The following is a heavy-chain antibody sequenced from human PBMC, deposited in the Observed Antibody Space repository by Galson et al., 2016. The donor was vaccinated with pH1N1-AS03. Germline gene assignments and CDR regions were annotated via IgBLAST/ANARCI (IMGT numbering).Heavy chain of an antibody. CDR2: ISGSGGST. Sequence: SLRLSCAASGFTFSNYAMTWVRQAPGKGLEWVSSISGSGGSTNSADSVRDRFSISRDNSKNTLYLQMNSLRAEDTAVDYCTRDRVVVGEGWYYGMDAWGQGTTVTVSS. V-gene: IGHV3-23*01. J-gene: IGHJ6*02. D-gene: IGHD3-16*01. CDR1: GFTFSNYA. CDR3: TRDRVVVGEGWYYGMDA.